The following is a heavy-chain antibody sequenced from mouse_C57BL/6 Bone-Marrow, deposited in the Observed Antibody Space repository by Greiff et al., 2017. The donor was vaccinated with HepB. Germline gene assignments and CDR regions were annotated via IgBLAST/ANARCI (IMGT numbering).Heavy chain of an antibody. CDR3: AITTVVATDY. Sequence: ESGPGLVKPSQSLSLTCSVSGYSITSGYFWTWIRPFPGNKLEWMGYINYDGSNNYNPSLKNRISITRDTSKNQFFLKLNSVTTADTATYYCAITTVVATDYWGQGTSVTVSS. V-gene: IGHV3-6*01. CDR2: INYDGSN. CDR1: GYSITSGYF. D-gene: IGHD1-1*01. J-gene: IGHJ4*01.